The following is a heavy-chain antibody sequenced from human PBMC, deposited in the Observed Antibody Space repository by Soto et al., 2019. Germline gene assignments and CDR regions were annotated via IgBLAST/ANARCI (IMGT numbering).Heavy chain of an antibody. J-gene: IGHJ4*02. D-gene: IGHD5-12*01. V-gene: IGHV5-10-1*01. Sequence: GESLKISCKGSGYRFTSYWISWVRQMPGKGLEWMGRIDPSDSYTNYSPSFQGHVTISVDKSISTAYLQWSSLKASDTAMYYCARGGYTDHYYDYWGQGVLVTV. CDR1: GYRFTSYW. CDR2: IDPSDSYT. CDR3: ARGGYTDHYYDY.